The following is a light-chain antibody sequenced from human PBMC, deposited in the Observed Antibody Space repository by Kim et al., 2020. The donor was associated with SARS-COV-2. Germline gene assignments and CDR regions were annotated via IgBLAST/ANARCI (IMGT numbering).Light chain of an antibody. CDR1: SGSSASNY. CDR3: QSYDSSNWV. J-gene: IGLJ3*02. V-gene: IGLV6-57*03. Sequence: KTVPNSPPRSSGSSASNYVQWYQQRPGSAPTTVIYEDNQRPSGVPDRFSGSIDSSSNSASLTISGLKTEDEADYYCQSYDSSNWVFGGGTQLTVL. CDR2: EDN.